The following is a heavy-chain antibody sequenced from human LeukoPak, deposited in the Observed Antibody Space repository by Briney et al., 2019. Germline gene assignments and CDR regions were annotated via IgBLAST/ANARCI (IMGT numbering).Heavy chain of an antibody. CDR2: IYYSGTT. CDR1: GGSISSSTYY. V-gene: IGHV4-39*07. CDR3: TIYCGGDCFRPHRPQSPYFYYYMDV. J-gene: IGHJ6*03. Sequence: SETLSLTCSVSGGSISSSTYYWVWIRQPPGKGPEWIGSIYYSGTTYYNPSLKSRVTISVDTSKNQFSLKLSSVTAADTAVYYATIYCGGDCFRPHRPQSPYFYYYMDVWGKGTTVTVSS. D-gene: IGHD2-21*02.